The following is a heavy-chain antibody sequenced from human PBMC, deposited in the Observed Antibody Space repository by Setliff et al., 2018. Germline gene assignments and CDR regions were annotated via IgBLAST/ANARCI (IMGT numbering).Heavy chain of an antibody. CDR2: IYTSGTT. CDR1: GDSISNYY. D-gene: IGHD5-12*01. V-gene: IGHV4-4*07. Sequence: PSETLSLTCTVSGDSISNYYWNWIRQPAGKGLEWIGRIYTSGTTNYSPSLKSRVSISIDTSKNQFSLKMTSVTAADTAMYFCAGTPARGTTWLSPFDYWGQGTLVTVSS. J-gene: IGHJ4*02. CDR3: AGTPARGTTWLSPFDY.